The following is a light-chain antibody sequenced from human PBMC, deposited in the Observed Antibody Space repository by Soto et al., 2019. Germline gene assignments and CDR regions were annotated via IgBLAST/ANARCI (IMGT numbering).Light chain of an antibody. CDR3: QQYNNWPRT. CDR1: QSIGRD. CDR2: GAS. Sequence: EVVLTQSPGTLSVSPGEGATLSCWASQSIGRDVAWYQQRPGQAPRLLIYGASTRAPGIPARFSGSGSGTDFTLTISGLLSEDFALYFCQQYNNWPRTFGQGTKVDI. V-gene: IGKV3-15*01. J-gene: IGKJ1*01.